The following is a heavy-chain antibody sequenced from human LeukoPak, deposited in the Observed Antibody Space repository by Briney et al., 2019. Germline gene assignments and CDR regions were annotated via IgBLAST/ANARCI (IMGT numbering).Heavy chain of an antibody. CDR2: ISWNSGSI. J-gene: IGHJ3*02. D-gene: IGHD3-22*01. Sequence: GGSLRLSCAASGFTFSSYAMSWVRQAPGKGLEWVSGISWNSGSIGYADSVKGRFTISRDNAKNSLYLQMNSLRAEDTALYYCAKIYDSSGYSVNDAFDIWGQGTMVTVSS. CDR1: GFTFSSYA. V-gene: IGHV3-9*01. CDR3: AKIYDSSGYSVNDAFDI.